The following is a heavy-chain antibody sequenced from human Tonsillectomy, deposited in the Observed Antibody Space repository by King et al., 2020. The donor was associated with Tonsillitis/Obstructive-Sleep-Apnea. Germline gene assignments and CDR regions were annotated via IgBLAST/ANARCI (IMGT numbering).Heavy chain of an antibody. CDR2: FDPEDGEI. CDR3: ATTRGDYAKFDY. CDR1: GYTLTELS. V-gene: IGHV1-24*01. Sequence: QLVQSGAEVKKPGASVKVSCKVSGYTLTELSMHWVRQAPGKGLEWMGSFDPEDGEIIYAQKFQGRVTMTEDTSTDTAYMELSSLRSDDTAVYYCATTRGDYAKFDYWGQRTLVTVSS. D-gene: IGHD4-17*01. J-gene: IGHJ4*02.